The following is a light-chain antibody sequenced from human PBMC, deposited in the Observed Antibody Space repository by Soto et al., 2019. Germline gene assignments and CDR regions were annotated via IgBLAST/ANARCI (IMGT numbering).Light chain of an antibody. CDR3: QQLNSYPLT. J-gene: IGKJ4*01. CDR2: AAS. V-gene: IGKV1-9*01. Sequence: DIQLTQSPSFLSASVGDRVTITCRASQGISSYLAWYQQKPGKAPKLLIYAASTLQSGVPSRFSGSGSGTEFTLTSSSLQHEDFATYYCQQLNSYPLTFGGGTKVEIK. CDR1: QGISSY.